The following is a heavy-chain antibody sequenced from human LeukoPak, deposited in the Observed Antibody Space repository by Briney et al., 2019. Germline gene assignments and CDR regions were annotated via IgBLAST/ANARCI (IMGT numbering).Heavy chain of an antibody. Sequence: PSGTLSLTCAVSGGFISSSNWWSWVRQPPGKGLEWIGEIYHSGSTNYNPSLKSRVTISVDKSKNQFSLKLSSVTAADTAVYYCARDRGIAAAGTGALDAFDIWGQGTMVTVSS. D-gene: IGHD6-13*01. CDR3: ARDRGIAAAGTGALDAFDI. V-gene: IGHV4-4*02. CDR2: IYHSGST. CDR1: GGFISSSNW. J-gene: IGHJ3*02.